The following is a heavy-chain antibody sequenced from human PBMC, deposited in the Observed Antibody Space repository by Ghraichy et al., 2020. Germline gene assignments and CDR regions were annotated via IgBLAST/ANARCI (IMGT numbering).Heavy chain of an antibody. J-gene: IGHJ2*01. CDR3: ATDPTRGLRSDWYFDL. V-gene: IGHV1-24*01. D-gene: IGHD4-17*01. CDR1: GYTLTELS. CDR2: FDPEDGET. Sequence: ASVKVSCKVSGYTLTELSMHWVRQAPGKGLEWMGGFDPEDGETIYAQKFQGRVTMTEDTSTDTAYMELSSLRSEDTAVYYCATDPTRGLRSDWYFDLWGRGTLVTVSS.